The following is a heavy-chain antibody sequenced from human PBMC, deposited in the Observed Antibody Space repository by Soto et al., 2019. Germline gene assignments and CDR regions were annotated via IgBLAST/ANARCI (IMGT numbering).Heavy chain of an antibody. CDR2: INPSGGST. V-gene: IGHV1-46*01. J-gene: IGHJ4*02. D-gene: IGHD3-22*01. Sequence: GASVKVSCKASGYTFTSYYMRWVRQAPGQGLEWMGIINPSGGSTSYAQKFQGRVTMTRDTSTSTVYMELSSLRSEDTAVYYCARFPSRGHYYDSSGYKFDYWGQGTLVTVSS. CDR3: ARFPSRGHYYDSSGYKFDY. CDR1: GYTFTSYY.